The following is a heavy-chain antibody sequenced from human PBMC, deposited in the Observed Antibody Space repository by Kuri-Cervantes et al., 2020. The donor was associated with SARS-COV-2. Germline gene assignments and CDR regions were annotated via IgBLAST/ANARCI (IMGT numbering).Heavy chain of an antibody. J-gene: IGHJ6*02. D-gene: IGHD1-26*01. CDR2: IYYSGST. CDR1: GGSISSYY. CDR3: ARMWDYYYGMDV. Sequence: SETLSLTCAVYGGSISSYYWSWIRQPPGKGLEWIGYIYYSGSTNYNPSLKSRVTISVDTSKNQFSLKLSSVTAADTAVYYCARMWDYYYGMDVWGQGTTVTVSS. V-gene: IGHV4-59*01.